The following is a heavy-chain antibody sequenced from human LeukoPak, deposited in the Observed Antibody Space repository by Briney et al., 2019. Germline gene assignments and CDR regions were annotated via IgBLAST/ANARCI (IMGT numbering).Heavy chain of an antibody. CDR1: GYTFTSYY. CDR3: ARDCGDMVRGVITSDGYMDV. CDR2: INPSGGST. V-gene: IGHV1-46*01. Sequence: ASVKVSCKASGYTFTSYYMHWVRQAPGQGLEWMRIINPSGGSTSYAQKFQGRVTMTRDMSTSTVYMELSSLRSEDTAVYYCARDCGDMVRGVITSDGYMDVWGKGTTVTVSS. J-gene: IGHJ6*03. D-gene: IGHD3-10*01.